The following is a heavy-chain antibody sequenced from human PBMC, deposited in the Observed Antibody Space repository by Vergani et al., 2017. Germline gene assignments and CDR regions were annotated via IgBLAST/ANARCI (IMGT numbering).Heavy chain of an antibody. CDR3: ASAGPSGGWFDP. CDR2: ISNSGNTI. J-gene: IGHJ5*02. CDR1: GFSFSDHY. V-gene: IGHV3-11*01. Sequence: QVQLVESGGGLVKPGGSLRHSCAASGFSFSDHYMTWIRQAPGKGLEWVSYISNSGNTIEYADSVKGRFSISRDNAKSSLFLQMDSLRAEDTAVYYCASAGPSGGWFDPWGQGTLVTVSS. D-gene: IGHD1-26*01.